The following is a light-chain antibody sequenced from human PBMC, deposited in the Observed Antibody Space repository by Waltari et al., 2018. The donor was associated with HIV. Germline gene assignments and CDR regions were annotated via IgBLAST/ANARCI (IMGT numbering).Light chain of an antibody. CDR3: YSEPGNGRV. J-gene: IGLJ3*02. CDR2: RDT. CDR1: VLADDF. Sequence: SVELTQPSSVSVSPGQTVTISCSGDVLADDFGRWFQQKPGQAHILPIYRDTERPSGIPERFSGSKSGTTFTLTIIEAQTDDEAAYYCYSEPGNGRVFGGGTQLTVL. V-gene: IGLV3-27*01.